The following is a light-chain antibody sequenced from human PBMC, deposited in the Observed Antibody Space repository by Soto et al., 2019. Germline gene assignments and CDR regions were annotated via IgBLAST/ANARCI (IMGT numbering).Light chain of an antibody. CDR1: QSIGRW. V-gene: IGKV1-5*01. J-gene: IGKJ1*01. CDR3: QQYNSYWT. CDR2: DAS. Sequence: DTTMSQSPSTVSASVGDRVTITCRASQSIGRWLAWYQQKPGKAPKVLIYDASTLKSGVPSRFSGSGSGTDFTLTISSLQPDDFAIYYCQQYNSYWTLGQGTNVDI.